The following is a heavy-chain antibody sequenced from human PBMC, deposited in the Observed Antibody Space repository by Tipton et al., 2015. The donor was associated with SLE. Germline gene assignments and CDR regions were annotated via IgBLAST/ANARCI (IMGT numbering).Heavy chain of an antibody. D-gene: IGHD6-6*01. CDR3: ARRQLVRGTYFDS. J-gene: IGHJ4*02. CDR1: GASVSSHY. CDR2: IHYNRDT. V-gene: IGHV4-59*02. Sequence: TLSLTCTVSGASVSSHYWNWIRQTPGKGLEWIGYIHYNRDTNYHPSLKSRVTISIDTSKNQFSLNLTSVTAADTALYFCARRQLVRGTYFDSWGQGTLVTVSS.